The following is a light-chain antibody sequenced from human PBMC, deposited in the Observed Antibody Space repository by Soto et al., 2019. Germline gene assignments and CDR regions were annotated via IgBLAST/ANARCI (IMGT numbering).Light chain of an antibody. CDR1: QSVSSN. J-gene: IGKJ4*01. CDR2: GAS. CDR3: QQYNNWPPAHT. Sequence: EIVMTQSPATLSVSPGERATLSCRASQSVSSNLAWYQQKPGQAPRLLIYGASTRATGIPARFSGSGSGTELTLTISSLQSEDFAVYYCQQYNNWPPAHTFGGGTKVEIK. V-gene: IGKV3-15*01.